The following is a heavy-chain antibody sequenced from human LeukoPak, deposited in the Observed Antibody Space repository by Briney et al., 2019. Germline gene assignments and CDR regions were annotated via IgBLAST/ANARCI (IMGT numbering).Heavy chain of an antibody. D-gene: IGHD2-15*01. V-gene: IGHV4-59*01. CDR2: TYYSGST. Sequence: KASETLSLTCTVSGGSISSYYWSWIRQPPGKGLEWIGYTYYSGSTNYNPSLKSRVTISVDTSKNQFSLKLSSVTAADTAVYYCARVNRGAYSIDYWGQGTLVTVSS. CDR3: ARVNRGAYSIDY. CDR1: GGSISSYY. J-gene: IGHJ4*02.